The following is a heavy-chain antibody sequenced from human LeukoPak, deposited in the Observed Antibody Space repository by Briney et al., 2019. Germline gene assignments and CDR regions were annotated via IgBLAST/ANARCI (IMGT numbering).Heavy chain of an antibody. CDR2: IKSKTNSGTT. J-gene: IGHJ4*02. CDR1: GFTFSNSW. CDR3: TTDISLWFGEYHDY. Sequence: GGSLRLSCAASGFTFSNSWMSWVRQAPGKGLEWVGCIKSKTNSGTTDYAAPVKGRFTISRDDSKNTLYLQMNSLKTEDTAVYYCTTDISLWFGEYHDYWGQGTLVTVSS. V-gene: IGHV3-15*01. D-gene: IGHD3-10*01.